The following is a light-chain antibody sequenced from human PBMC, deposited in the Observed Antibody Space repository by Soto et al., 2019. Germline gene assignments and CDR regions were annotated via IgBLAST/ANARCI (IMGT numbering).Light chain of an antibody. V-gene: IGLV2-8*01. Sequence: HSALTQPTSASGSPGQSVTISCTGTSSDVGGYNYVSWYQHHPGKAPKLIIYEVYKRPSGVPDRFSGSKSGNTAALTVSGLQAEDEADYYCSSYVGTNSYVFGTGTKLTVL. J-gene: IGLJ1*01. CDR1: SSDVGGYNY. CDR2: EVY. CDR3: SSYVGTNSYV.